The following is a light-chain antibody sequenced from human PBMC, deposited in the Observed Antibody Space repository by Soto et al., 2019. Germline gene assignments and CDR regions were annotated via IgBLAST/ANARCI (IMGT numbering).Light chain of an antibody. CDR3: ISKVVSNNFVV. Sequence: QSALIQPPSASGSPGQSVTISCTGTSSDVGGYNSVSWYQQHPGKAPKLMIYEVTKRPSGVPDRFSGSKSGNTASLTVSGLQVEDEGDYYCISKVVSNNFVVLGGGTKLTVL. CDR1: SSDVGGYNS. V-gene: IGLV2-8*01. CDR2: EVT. J-gene: IGLJ2*01.